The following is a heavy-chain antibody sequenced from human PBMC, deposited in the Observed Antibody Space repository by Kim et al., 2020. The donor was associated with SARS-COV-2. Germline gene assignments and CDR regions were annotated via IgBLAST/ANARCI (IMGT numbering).Heavy chain of an antibody. CDR1: GFTVSSSW. V-gene: IGHV3-74*01. CDR2: ISPDGRTT. J-gene: IGHJ6*02. CDR3: ARAFAV. Sequence: GGSLRLSCAASGFTVSSSWMHWVRQSPGKGLVWVSHISPDGRTTTYADSVKGRFTISRDNVKNTLFLQMNSLRAEDTAVYYCARAFAVWGQGTTVTVSS.